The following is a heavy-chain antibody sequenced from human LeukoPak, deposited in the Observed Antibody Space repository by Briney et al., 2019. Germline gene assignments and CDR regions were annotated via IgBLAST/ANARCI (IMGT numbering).Heavy chain of an antibody. D-gene: IGHD3-22*01. CDR2: ISNRGSTI. CDR3: ARDQAYFDSSGPDRYFHH. V-gene: IGHV3-11*01. CDR1: GFTFSDYY. J-gene: IGHJ1*01. Sequence: GGSLRLSCVGSGFTFSDYYMTWIRQAPGKGLEWVSYISNRGSTIYYADSVKGRFIISRDNSKNSLYLQMDSLSAEETAVYYCARDQAYFDSSGPDRYFHHWGEGTLVTVSS.